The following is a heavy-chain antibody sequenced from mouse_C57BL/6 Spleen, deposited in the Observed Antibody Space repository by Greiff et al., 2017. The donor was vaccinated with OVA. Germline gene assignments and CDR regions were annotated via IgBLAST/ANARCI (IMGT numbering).Heavy chain of an antibody. V-gene: IGHV1-52*01. CDR3: ALIYYDSTGYAMDY. J-gene: IGHJ4*01. Sequence: QLQQPGAELVRPGSSVKLSCKASGYTFTSYWMHWVKQRPIQGLEWIGNIDPSDSETHYNQKFKDKATLTVDKSSSTAYMQLSSLTSEDSAVYYCALIYYDSTGYAMDYWGQGTSVTVSS. D-gene: IGHD2-4*01. CDR1: GYTFTSYW. CDR2: IDPSDSET.